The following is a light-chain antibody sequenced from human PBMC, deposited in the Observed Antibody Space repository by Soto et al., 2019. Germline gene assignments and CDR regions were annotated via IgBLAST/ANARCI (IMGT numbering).Light chain of an antibody. Sequence: LMTQSPATLSVSPGERATLSCRASQSVRSDLAWYQQKPGQAPRLLIYGASTRATDIPARFSGSGSGTEFTLTISSLQSEDFAVYYCQQYSVWPPVLTFGGGTKVDIK. CDR1: QSVRSD. V-gene: IGKV3-15*01. CDR3: QQYSVWPPVLT. J-gene: IGKJ4*01. CDR2: GAS.